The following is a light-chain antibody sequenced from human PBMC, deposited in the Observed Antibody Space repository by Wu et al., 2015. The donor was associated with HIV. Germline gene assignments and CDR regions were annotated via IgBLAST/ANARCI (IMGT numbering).Light chain of an antibody. CDR3: QQYVSSPT. V-gene: IGKV3-20*01. CDR1: QSVTSNY. Sequence: EIVLTQSPATLSLSPGERATLSCRASQSVTSNYLAWYQQKPGQAPRLLIYATSNRATGIPDRISGSGSGTLFTLTISRLEPEDSAVYFCQQYVSSPTFGQGTRLEI. J-gene: IGKJ5*01. CDR2: ATS.